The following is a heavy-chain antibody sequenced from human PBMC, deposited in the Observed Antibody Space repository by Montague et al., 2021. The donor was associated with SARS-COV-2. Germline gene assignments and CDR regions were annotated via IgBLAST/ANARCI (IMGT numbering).Heavy chain of an antibody. CDR1: GGSFDSDNLF. CDR3: ARHLRYDVVTYYPDF. CDR2: FSSGART. J-gene: IGHJ4*02. Sequence: SETLSLTCSVSGGSFDSDNLFWGWQPQAPGKGREWFVVFSSGARTFDYPSLRSRVTISVYTSRFSLSLNVVSVTDADTEFYYSARHLRYDVVTYYPDFWGQGILVTVSS. V-gene: IGHV4-39*01. D-gene: IGHD3-9*01.